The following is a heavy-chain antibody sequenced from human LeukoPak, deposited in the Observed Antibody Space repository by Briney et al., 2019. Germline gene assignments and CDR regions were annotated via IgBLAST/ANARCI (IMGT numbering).Heavy chain of an antibody. V-gene: IGHV3-7*01. Sequence: PGGSLRLSCAASGFIFSNNYMTWVRQAPGKGLEWVANIRPDGSEGHYVDSVKGRFTISRDNAKNSLNLQMHSLRAEDTAVYYCLCRGVDYWGQGTRVTVSS. CDR3: LCRGVDY. CDR1: GFIFSNNY. J-gene: IGHJ4*02. CDR2: IRPDGSEG. D-gene: IGHD3-10*01.